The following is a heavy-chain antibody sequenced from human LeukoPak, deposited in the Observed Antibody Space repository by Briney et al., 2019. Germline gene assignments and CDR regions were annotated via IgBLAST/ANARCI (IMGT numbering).Heavy chain of an antibody. CDR1: GGSISSSSYY. Sequence: PSETLSLTCTVSGGSISSSSYYWGWIRQPPGKGLEWIGYIYYSGSTNYNPSLKSRVTISVDTSKNQFSLKLSSVTAADTAVYYCARARITIFGVVTVDSFDIWGQGTMVTVSS. D-gene: IGHD3-3*01. CDR3: ARARITIFGVVTVDSFDI. V-gene: IGHV4-61*05. CDR2: IYYSGST. J-gene: IGHJ3*02.